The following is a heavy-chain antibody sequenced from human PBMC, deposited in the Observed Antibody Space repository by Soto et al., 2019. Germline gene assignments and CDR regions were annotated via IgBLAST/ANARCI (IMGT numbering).Heavy chain of an antibody. J-gene: IGHJ4*02. CDR2: IGASGDIT. CDR1: GFSFRNFA. D-gene: IGHD2-21*02. CDR3: AKDGFTDRGDDYFDY. V-gene: IGHV3-23*01. Sequence: GSMRLSCAASGFSFRNFARSWVRQAPGKGLEWVAGIGASGDITWYADSVKGRLSISRDNSKNTLYLQLNSLRFEDTAVYYCAKDGFTDRGDDYFDYWGPGTLVTVSS.